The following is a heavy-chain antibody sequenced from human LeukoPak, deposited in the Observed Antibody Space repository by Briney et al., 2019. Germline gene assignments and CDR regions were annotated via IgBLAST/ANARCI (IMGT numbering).Heavy chain of an antibody. V-gene: IGHV3-7*03. Sequence: KTGGSLRLSCAASGFTFSSYWMSWVRQAPGKGLEWVANIKQDGSEKYYVDSVKGRFTISRDNSKNTLYLQMNSLRAEDTAVYYCAKDRVGAMLYFDYWGQGTLVTVSS. CDR2: IKQDGSEK. CDR1: GFTFSSYW. CDR3: AKDRVGAMLYFDY. J-gene: IGHJ4*02. D-gene: IGHD1-26*01.